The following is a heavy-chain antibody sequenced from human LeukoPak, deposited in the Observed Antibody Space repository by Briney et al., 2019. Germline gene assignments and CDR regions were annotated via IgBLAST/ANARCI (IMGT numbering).Heavy chain of an antibody. V-gene: IGHV3-7*01. Sequence: PGGSLRLSCAASGFTFSSNAMSWVRQAPGKGLEWVANIKQDGSEKYYVDSVKGRFTIPRDNAKNSLYLQMNSLRAEDTAVYYCARDLSLVGATNAFDIWGQGTMVTVSS. CDR3: ARDLSLVGATNAFDI. J-gene: IGHJ3*02. D-gene: IGHD1-26*01. CDR2: IKQDGSEK. CDR1: GFTFSSNA.